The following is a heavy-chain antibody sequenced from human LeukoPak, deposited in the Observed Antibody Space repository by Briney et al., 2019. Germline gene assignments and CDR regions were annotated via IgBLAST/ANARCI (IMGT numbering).Heavy chain of an antibody. CDR2: IKSKTDGGTT. CDR1: GFTFSNAW. Sequence: PGGSLRLSCAASGFTFSNAWMSWVRQAPGKGLEWVGRIKSKTDGGTTDYAAPVKGRFTISRDDSENTLYLQMNSLKTEDTAVYYCTRYYYGSGSYGELNYWGQGTLVTVSS. J-gene: IGHJ4*02. CDR3: TRYYYGSGSYGELNY. V-gene: IGHV3-15*01. D-gene: IGHD3-10*01.